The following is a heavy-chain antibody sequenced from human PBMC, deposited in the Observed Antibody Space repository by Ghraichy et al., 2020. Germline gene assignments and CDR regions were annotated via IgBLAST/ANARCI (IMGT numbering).Heavy chain of an antibody. V-gene: IGHV4-39*01. CDR3: ARHSSSSSDFDY. CDR2: IYYSGST. Sequence: SETLSLTCTVSGGSISSSSYYWGWIRQPPGKGLEWIGSIYYSGSTYYNPSLKSRVTISVDTSKNQFSLKLSSVTAADTAVYYCARHSSSSSDFDYWGQGTLVTVSS. CDR1: GGSISSSSYY. J-gene: IGHJ4*02. D-gene: IGHD6-13*01.